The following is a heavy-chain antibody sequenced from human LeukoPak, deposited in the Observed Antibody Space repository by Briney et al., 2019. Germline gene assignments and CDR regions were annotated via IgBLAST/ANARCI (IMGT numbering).Heavy chain of an antibody. D-gene: IGHD1-7*01. CDR1: GGSVSSGSYY. CDR2: IYYSGST. J-gene: IGHJ6*01. V-gene: IGHV4-61*01. Sequence: PSETLSLTSTVSGGSVSSGSYYWSWIRQPPGKGLEWIGYIYYSGSTNYNPSLKSRVTISVDTSKNQFSLKLSSVTAADTAVYYCARDNWNYGSSMDVWGQGTTVTVSS. CDR3: ARDNWNYGSSMDV.